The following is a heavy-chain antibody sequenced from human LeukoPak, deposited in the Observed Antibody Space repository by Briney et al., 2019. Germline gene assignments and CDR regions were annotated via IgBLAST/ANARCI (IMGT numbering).Heavy chain of an antibody. CDR1: GYTFTSYY. CDR2: INPSGGST. V-gene: IGHV1-46*01. J-gene: IGHJ4*02. CDR3: ARDLGLWFGELLVNDY. Sequence: ASVKVSCKASGYTFTSYYMHWARQAPGQGLEWMGIINPSGGSTSYAQKFQGRVTMTRDTSTSTAYMELRSLRSDDTAVYYCARDLGLWFGELLVNDYWGQGTLVTVSS. D-gene: IGHD3-10*01.